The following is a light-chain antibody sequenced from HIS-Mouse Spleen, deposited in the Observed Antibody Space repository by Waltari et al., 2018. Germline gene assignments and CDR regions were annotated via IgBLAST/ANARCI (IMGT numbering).Light chain of an antibody. J-gene: IGKJ1*01. CDR1: QGISSY. CDR3: QQLNSYPPT. Sequence: DLQLTQSPSFLSASVRNRVTIACRASQGISSYLAWYQQKPGKAPKLLIYAASTLQCGVPSRFSGSGSGTEFNLTISSLQPEDFATYYCQQLNSYPPTFGQGTKVEIK. V-gene: IGKV1-9*01. CDR2: AAS.